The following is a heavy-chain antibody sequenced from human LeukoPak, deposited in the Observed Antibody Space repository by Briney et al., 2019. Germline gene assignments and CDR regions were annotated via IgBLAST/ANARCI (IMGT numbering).Heavy chain of an antibody. CDR3: ARASDSSGWYRLDY. J-gene: IGHJ4*02. V-gene: IGHV1-69*04. Sequence: ASVKVSCKASGGTFSSYAISWVRQAPGQGLEWMGRIIPILGIANYAQKFQGRVTITADKSTSTAYMELSSLRSEDTAVYCCARASDSSGWYRLDYWGQGTLVTVSS. CDR2: IIPILGIA. CDR1: GGTFSSYA. D-gene: IGHD6-19*01.